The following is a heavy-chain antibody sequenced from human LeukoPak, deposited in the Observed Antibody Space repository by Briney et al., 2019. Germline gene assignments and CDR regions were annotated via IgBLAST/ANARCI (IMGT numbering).Heavy chain of an antibody. V-gene: IGHV4-39*07. CDR3: ARDLRVSGSYSFDS. Sequence: PSETLSLTCTVSGGSISSSGYYWGWIRQPPGKGLEWIGTIYYSGSTYYNPSLKSRVTISVDTSKNQFSLRLSSVTAADTAVYYCARDLRVSGSYSFDSWGQGTLVTVSS. D-gene: IGHD3-10*01. CDR2: IYYSGST. J-gene: IGHJ4*02. CDR1: GGSISSSGYY.